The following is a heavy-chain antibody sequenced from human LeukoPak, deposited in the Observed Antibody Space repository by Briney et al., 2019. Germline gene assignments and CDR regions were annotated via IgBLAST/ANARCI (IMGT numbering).Heavy chain of an antibody. CDR1: GFTFSSYA. CDR3: AKVIYYDSSGYYGSAFDI. V-gene: IGHV3-23*01. J-gene: IGHJ3*02. D-gene: IGHD3-22*01. Sequence: GGSLRLSCAASGFTFSSYAMSWVRQAPGKGLEWVSAISGSGGSTYYADSVKGRFTISRDNSKNTLYLQMNSLRAEDTAVYYCAKVIYYDSSGYYGSAFDIWGQGTMVTVSS. CDR2: ISGSGGST.